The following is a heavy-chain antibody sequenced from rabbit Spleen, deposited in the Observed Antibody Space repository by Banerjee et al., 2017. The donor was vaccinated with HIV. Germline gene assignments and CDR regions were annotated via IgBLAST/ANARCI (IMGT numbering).Heavy chain of an antibody. CDR2: IYAVKGST. CDR3: ARAIVPWLGLTRLDL. D-gene: IGHD4-1*01. Sequence: QSLEESGGDLVQPEGSLTLTCTASGVSFSSNYYISWVRQAPGKGLEWIGIIYAVKGSTDYASWVNGRFTISSDNAQNTVDLQMHSLTAADTATYFCARAIVPWLGLTRLDLWGQGTLVTVS. V-gene: IGHV1S40*01. J-gene: IGHJ3*01. CDR1: GVSFSSNYY.